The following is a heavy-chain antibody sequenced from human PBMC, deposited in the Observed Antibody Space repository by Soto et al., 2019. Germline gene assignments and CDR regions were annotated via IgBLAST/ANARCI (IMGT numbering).Heavy chain of an antibody. CDR3: AISPRPYSSSAFFDY. J-gene: IGHJ4*02. CDR1: GYSFTSYW. D-gene: IGHD6-13*01. Sequence: GESLKISCKGSGYSFTSYWIGWVRQMPGKGLEWMGIIYPGDSDTRYSPSFQGQVTISADKSISTAYLQWSSLKASDTAMYYCAISPRPYSSSAFFDYWGQGTLVTVSS. CDR2: IYPGDSDT. V-gene: IGHV5-51*01.